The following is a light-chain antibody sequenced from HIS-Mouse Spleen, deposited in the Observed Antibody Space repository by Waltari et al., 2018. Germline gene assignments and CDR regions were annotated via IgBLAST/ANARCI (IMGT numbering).Light chain of an antibody. CDR1: KLGDKY. J-gene: IGLJ2*01. V-gene: IGLV3-1*01. CDR3: QAWDSSTAHVV. CDR2: QDS. Sequence: SYELTQPPSVSVSPGQTASITCSGDKLGDKYACWYQQKPGQSPVPVIYQDSKRPSGIPEGFSGSNSGNTATLTISGTQAMDEADYYCQAWDSSTAHVVFGGGTKLTVL.